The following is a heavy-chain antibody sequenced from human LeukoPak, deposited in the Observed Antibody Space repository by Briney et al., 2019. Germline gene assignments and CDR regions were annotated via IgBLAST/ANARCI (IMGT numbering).Heavy chain of an antibody. J-gene: IGHJ3*02. CDR2: INPSGGST. V-gene: IGHV1-46*01. CDR1: GYTFTSYY. Sequence: ASVKVSCKASGYTFTSYYTHWVRQAPGQGLEWMGIINPSGGSTSYAQKFQGRVTMTRDMSTSTVYMELSSLRSEDTAVYYCASVTGTTAFDIWGQGTMVTVSS. D-gene: IGHD1-7*01. CDR3: ASVTGTTAFDI.